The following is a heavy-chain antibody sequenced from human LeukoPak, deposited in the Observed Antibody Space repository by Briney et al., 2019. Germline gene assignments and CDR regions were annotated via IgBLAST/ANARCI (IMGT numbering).Heavy chain of an antibody. Sequence: WASVKVSCKASGYTFTNYGISWVRQAPGQGLKWMGWISAYNGNTNYAQKFQGRVTMTTDTSTSTAYMELRSLRSDDTAVYYCARDRDYGDYNTQDLFVYWGQGTLVTVSS. CDR2: ISAYNGNT. CDR1: GYTFTNYG. V-gene: IGHV1-18*01. CDR3: ARDRDYGDYNTQDLFVY. D-gene: IGHD4-17*01. J-gene: IGHJ4*02.